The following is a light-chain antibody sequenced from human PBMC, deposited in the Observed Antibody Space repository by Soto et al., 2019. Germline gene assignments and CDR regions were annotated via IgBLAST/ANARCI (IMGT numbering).Light chain of an antibody. CDR1: QSISTY. J-gene: IGKJ1*01. CDR2: AAS. CDR3: QQSYSSPRT. Sequence: DIQLAQSPSSVSASVGNRVSIACLASQSISTYLNWYQQKPGNAPKLLIYAASSLQSGVPSRFSGSGSATDFTLTISSLQPEDFATYYCQQSYSSPRTFGQGTKVDI. V-gene: IGKV1-39*01.